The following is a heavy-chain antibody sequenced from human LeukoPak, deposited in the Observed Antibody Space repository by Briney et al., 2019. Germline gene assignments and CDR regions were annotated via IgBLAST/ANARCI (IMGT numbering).Heavy chain of an antibody. V-gene: IGHV1-2*02. CDR1: GGTFNNYA. CDR3: ARDLGGQHNKYYYYYYMDV. Sequence: ASVKVSCKASGGTFNNYAINWVRQAPGQGLEWMGWINPNSGGTNYAQKFQGRVTMTRDTSISTAYMELSRLRSDDTAVYYCARDLGGQHNKYYYYYYMDVWGKGTTVTVSS. CDR2: INPNSGGT. D-gene: IGHD3-10*01. J-gene: IGHJ6*03.